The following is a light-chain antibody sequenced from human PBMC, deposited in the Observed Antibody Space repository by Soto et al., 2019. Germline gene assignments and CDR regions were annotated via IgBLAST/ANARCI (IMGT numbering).Light chain of an antibody. J-gene: IGKJ3*01. V-gene: IGKV3-11*01. Sequence: EIVLTQSPATLSLSPGERATLSCRASQSVSSYLAWYQQKPGQAPRLLIYDASNRATGIPARFSGSGSGTDFTLTMSRLEPEDFAVYYCQQRSNWSLFTFGPGIKVDIK. CDR1: QSVSSY. CDR3: QQRSNWSLFT. CDR2: DAS.